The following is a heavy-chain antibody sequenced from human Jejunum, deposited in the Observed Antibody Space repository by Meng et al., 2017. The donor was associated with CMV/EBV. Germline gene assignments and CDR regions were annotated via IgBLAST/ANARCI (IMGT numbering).Heavy chain of an antibody. CDR3: ARNYYDGSGNFY. D-gene: IGHD3-22*01. CDR1: GDSISNTKYC. J-gene: IGHJ4*02. CDR2: IYYGAST. Sequence: QLQQQASVPGLARRSGTLSLTCTVSGDSISNTKYCRAWIRQRPGMGLEWIGTIYYGASTHYNPSLKSRVTMSVGTSKNQFYLKLSSVTAADTAIYYCARNYYDGSGNFYWGQGTLVTVSS. V-gene: IGHV4-39*07.